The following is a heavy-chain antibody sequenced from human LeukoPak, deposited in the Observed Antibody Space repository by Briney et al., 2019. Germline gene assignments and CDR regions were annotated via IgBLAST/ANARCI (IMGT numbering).Heavy chain of an antibody. D-gene: IGHD2-2*01. CDR3: ARGGFWPAAMDYYYYYMDV. V-gene: IGHV1-69*13. CDR2: IIPIFGTA. J-gene: IGHJ6*03. CDR1: GGTFSSYA. Sequence: SVKVSCKASGGTFSSYAISWVRQAPGQGLEWMGGIIPIFGTANYAQKFQGRVTITADESTSTAYMELSSLRSEDTAVYYCARGGFWPAAMDYYYYYMDVWGKGTTVTVSS.